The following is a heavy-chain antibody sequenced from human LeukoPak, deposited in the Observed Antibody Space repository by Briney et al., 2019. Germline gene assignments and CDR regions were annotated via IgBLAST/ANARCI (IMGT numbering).Heavy chain of an antibody. Sequence: GGSLRLSCAASGFTFSNYGMTWVRQAPGQGLEWVSTISGSGAATYSADSVKGRFTISRDNSKSTMYLQMNSLRAEDTALYYCARPRDDDSGYYISWGQGSLVTVSA. CDR2: ISGSGAAT. J-gene: IGHJ5*02. CDR3: ARPRDDDSGYYIS. CDR1: GFTFSNYG. D-gene: IGHD5-12*01. V-gene: IGHV3-23*01.